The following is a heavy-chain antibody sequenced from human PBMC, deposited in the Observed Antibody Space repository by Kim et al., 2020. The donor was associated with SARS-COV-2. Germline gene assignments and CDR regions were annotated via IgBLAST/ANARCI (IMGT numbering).Heavy chain of an antibody. D-gene: IGHD5-12*01. J-gene: IGHJ4*01. Sequence: SETLSLTCTVSGDSINSGSYFWGWIRQPPGKRLEWIGSIPYRGNTYYHPPLKSRVTISVNASKNQFSLKLTSVAAAATAVYYCARRQKGVATVPGMVDY. CDR1: GDSINSGSYF. CDR3: ARRQKGVATVPGMVDY. CDR2: IPYRGNT. V-gene: IGHV4-39*01.